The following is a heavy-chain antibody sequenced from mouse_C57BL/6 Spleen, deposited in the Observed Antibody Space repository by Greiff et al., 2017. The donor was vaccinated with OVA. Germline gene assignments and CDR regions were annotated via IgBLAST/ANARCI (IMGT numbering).Heavy chain of an antibody. CDR2: IDPEDGDT. J-gene: IGHJ2*01. V-gene: IGHV14-1*01. Sequence: VQLQQSGAELVRPGASVKLSCTASGFNIKDYYMHWVKQRPEQGLEWIGRIDPEDGDTEYAPKFQGKATMTADTSSNTAYLQLSSLTSEDTAVYYCTGACYSNYPYYFDYWGQGTTLTVSS. D-gene: IGHD2-5*01. CDR1: GFNIKDYY. CDR3: TGACYSNYPYYFDY.